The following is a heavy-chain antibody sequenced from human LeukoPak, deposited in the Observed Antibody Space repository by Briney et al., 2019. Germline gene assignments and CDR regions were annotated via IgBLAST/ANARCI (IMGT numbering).Heavy chain of an antibody. V-gene: IGHV3-23*01. CDR2: ITGSHGRT. Sequence: GGSLRLSCEASGFTFSNFAMTWVRQAPGKGVEWVSSITGSHGRTYNTDSVKGRFTISRDNSQNTLYLQMNSLRAEDTAVYYCTKDPNGDYVGAFDPWGQGTLVTVSS. CDR1: GFTFSNFA. J-gene: IGHJ5*02. CDR3: TKDPNGDYVGAFDP. D-gene: IGHD4-17*01.